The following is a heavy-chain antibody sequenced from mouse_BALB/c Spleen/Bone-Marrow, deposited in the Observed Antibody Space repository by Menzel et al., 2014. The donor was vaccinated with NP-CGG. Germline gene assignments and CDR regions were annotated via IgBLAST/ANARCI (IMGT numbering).Heavy chain of an antibody. CDR3: ARYGNYCYAMDY. CDR2: IDPANGNT. Sequence: EVQLQQSGAELVKPGASVKLSCTASGFNIKDTYMHWVKQRPEQGLEWIGRIDPANGNTKYDPKFQGKATITADTSSNTAYLQLSSLTSEDSAVYYCARYGNYCYAMDYWGQGTSVTVSS. V-gene: IGHV14-3*02. D-gene: IGHD2-1*01. J-gene: IGHJ4*01. CDR1: GFNIKDTY.